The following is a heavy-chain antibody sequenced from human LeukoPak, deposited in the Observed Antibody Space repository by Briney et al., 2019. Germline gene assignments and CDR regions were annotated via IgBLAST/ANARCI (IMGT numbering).Heavy chain of an antibody. CDR3: ARPGDDDYSNRGGPYYYYYYMDV. V-gene: IGHV4-34*01. J-gene: IGHJ6*03. D-gene: IGHD4-11*01. CDR2: INHSGST. CDR1: GGSFSGYY. Sequence: SETLSLTCAVYGGSFSGYYWSWIRQPPGKGLEWIGEINHSGSTNYNPSLKSRVTISVDTSKNQFSLKLSSVTAADTAVYYCARPGDDDYSNRGGPYYYYYYMDVWGKGTTVTVSS.